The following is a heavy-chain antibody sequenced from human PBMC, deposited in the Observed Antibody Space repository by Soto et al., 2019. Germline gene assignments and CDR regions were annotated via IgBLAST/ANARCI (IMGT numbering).Heavy chain of an antibody. J-gene: IGHJ4*02. D-gene: IGHD1-26*01. CDR1: GGSISSTTHY. CDR3: TRLSVSSGDYYHRPTYYFDY. V-gene: IGHV4-39*01. CDR2: IYYGGNT. Sequence: QVQLQESGPGLVKPSETLPLTCSVSGGSISSTTHYWGWIRRPPGKGLEWIGTIYYGGNTYYDPSLKSRVTMSIDTSKSQFSLRLSSVTAADTAVYYCTRLSVSSGDYYHRPTYYFDYWGQGALVTVSS.